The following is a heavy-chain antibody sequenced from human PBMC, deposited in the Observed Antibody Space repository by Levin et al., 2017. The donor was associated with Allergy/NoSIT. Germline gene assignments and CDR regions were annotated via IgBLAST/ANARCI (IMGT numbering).Heavy chain of an antibody. CDR3: AKEVAYYGMDV. CDR1: GFTFSSYA. V-gene: IGHV3-23*01. D-gene: IGHD2-15*01. CDR2: ISGSGGAT. Sequence: ASETLSLTCAGSGFTFSSYAMNWVRQAPGKGLEWVSAISGSGGATYYADSVKGRFTISRDNSKNTLYLQMNSLRAEDTAVYYCAKEVAYYGMDVWGQGTTVTVSS. J-gene: IGHJ6*02.